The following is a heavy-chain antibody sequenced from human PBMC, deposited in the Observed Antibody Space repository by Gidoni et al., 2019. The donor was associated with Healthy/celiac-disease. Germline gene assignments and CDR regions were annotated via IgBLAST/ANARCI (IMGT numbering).Heavy chain of an antibody. CDR3: ARGPRGRMVYAIGRFEYFDY. D-gene: IGHD2-8*01. CDR2: INHSGSP. CDR1: GGSFSGYC. Sequence: QLQLQQWGAGLLKPSATLSLTCAVYGGSFSGYCWSWIRQPPGKGLEWIGEINHSGSPNYNPSLKSRVTISVDTSKNQFSLKLSSVTAADTAVYYCARGPRGRMVYAIGRFEYFDYWGQGTLVTVSS. V-gene: IGHV4-34*01. J-gene: IGHJ4*02.